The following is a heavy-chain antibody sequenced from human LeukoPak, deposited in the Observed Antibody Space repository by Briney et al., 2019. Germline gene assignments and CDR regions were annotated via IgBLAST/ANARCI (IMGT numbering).Heavy chain of an antibody. CDR2: IYYSGST. V-gene: IGHV4-39*01. J-gene: IGHJ4*02. CDR1: GGSISSSSYY. CDR3: ARGFPWGSGSYPQTPTRFDY. D-gene: IGHD3-10*01. Sequence: SETLSLTCTVSGGSISSSSYYWGWIRQPPGKGLEWIGSIYYSGSTYYNPSLKSRVTISVDTSKNQFSLKLSSVTAADTAVYYCARGFPWGSGSYPQTPTRFDYWGQGTLVTVSS.